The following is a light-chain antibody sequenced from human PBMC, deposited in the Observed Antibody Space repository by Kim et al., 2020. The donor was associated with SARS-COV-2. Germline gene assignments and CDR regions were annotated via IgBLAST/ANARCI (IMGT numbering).Light chain of an antibody. CDR1: RLAEQY. CDR2: QNN. J-gene: IGLJ3*02. CDR3: QAWASSSVGGV. V-gene: IGLV3-1*01. Sequence: SYELTQPPSVSVSPGQTASITCSGDRLAEQYICWYQQKAGQSPVLVMYQNNKRPSGVPERLSGSKSGHTATLTISATQATDEADYYCQAWASSSVGGVFG.